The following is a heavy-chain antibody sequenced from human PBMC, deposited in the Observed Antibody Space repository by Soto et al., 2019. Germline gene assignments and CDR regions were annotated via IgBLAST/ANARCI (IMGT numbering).Heavy chain of an antibody. CDR2: FIFSGRP. J-gene: IGHJ6*02. Sequence: QLLESGPGLAKPSETLSLTCTVSGGPVRSGSIYWSWIRQPRGKGLEWIGYFIFSGRPNYNPSLKRRVPISADTSKNQFSLNVRSMTAADTAVYFSARETAPFAVDVWGQGTTVTVSS. CDR1: GGPVRSGSIY. V-gene: IGHV4-61*01. CDR3: ARETAPFAVDV.